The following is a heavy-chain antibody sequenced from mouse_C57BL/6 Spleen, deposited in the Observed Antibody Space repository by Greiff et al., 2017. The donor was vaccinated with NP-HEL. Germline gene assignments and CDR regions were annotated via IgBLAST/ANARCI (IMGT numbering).Heavy chain of an antibody. CDR3: ARDGGYGSSYGWYFDY. CDR2: IWSDGST. D-gene: IGHD1-1*01. CDR1: GFSLTSYG. Sequence: QVHVKQSGPGLVAPSQSLSITCTVSGFSLTSYGVHWVRQPPGKGLEWLVVIWSDGSTTYNSALKSRLSISKDNSKSQVFLKMNSLQTDDTAMYYCARDGGYGSSYGWYFDYWGQGTTLTVSS. V-gene: IGHV2-6*03. J-gene: IGHJ2*01.